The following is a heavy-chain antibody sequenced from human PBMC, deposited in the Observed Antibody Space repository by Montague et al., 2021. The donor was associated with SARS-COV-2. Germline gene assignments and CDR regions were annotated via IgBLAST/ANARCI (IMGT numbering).Heavy chain of an antibody. V-gene: IGHV3-30*04. J-gene: IGHJ6*02. CDR3: AGGDLVVGRTYYFYSMDV. CDR2: VSDDGRTK. CDR1: GFPFRNYA. Sequence: SRSLSLSGSGFPFRNYAMNWVRQAPGKGLEWVAVVSDDGRTKYYADSVRGPFTISRDNSENTMYLEMNNLRPEDTAVYFCAGGDLVVGRTYYFYSMDVWGQGTTVTVPS. D-gene: IGHD2-2*01.